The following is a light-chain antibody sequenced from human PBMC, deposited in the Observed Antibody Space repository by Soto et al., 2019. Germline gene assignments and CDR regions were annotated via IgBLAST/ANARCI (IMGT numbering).Light chain of an antibody. V-gene: IGLV2-11*01. Sequence: QSALTQPRSVSGSPGQSVTISCTGTSSDVGGYNYVSWYQQHPGKAHKVMIYDVSERPSGVPDRFYDSKSGNTASQTISGLQAEDEADYYCCSYAGSPRYVLGTGTKLTVL. CDR2: DVS. J-gene: IGLJ1*01. CDR3: CSYAGSPRYV. CDR1: SSDVGGYNY.